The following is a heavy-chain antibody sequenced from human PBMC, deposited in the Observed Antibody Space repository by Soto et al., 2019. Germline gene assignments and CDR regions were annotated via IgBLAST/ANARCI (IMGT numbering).Heavy chain of an antibody. V-gene: IGHV3-11*05. CDR1: GFTFSDYY. CDR2: ISSSTSHT. J-gene: IGHJ4*02. D-gene: IGHD6-13*01. Sequence: QVQLVESGGGLVKPGGSLRLSCAVSGFTFSDYYMTWIRQATGKGLEWVSYISSSTSHTNYADSVKGRFTISRDNAKNSLFLQMNSMRAEDTAVYYCARGRGAAADYFDFCGQGNLVTVSS. CDR3: ARGRGAAADYFDF.